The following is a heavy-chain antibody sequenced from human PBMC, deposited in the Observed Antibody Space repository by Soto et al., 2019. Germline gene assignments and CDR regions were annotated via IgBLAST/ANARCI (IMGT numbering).Heavy chain of an antibody. CDR1: GYNFTSYA. CDR3: ARGVGLYYLDY. V-gene: IGHV1-3*01. CDR2: INAGNGNT. J-gene: IGHJ4*02. D-gene: IGHD1-26*01. Sequence: ASVKVSCKASGYNFTSYAMHWVRQAPGQRLEWMGWINAGNGNTKYSQKFQGRVTITRDTSASTVYMELSSLRSEDTAVYYCARGVGLYYLDYWGQGTLVTVSS.